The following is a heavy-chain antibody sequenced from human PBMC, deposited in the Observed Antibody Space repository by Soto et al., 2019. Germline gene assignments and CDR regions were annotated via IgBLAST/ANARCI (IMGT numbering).Heavy chain of an antibody. CDR1: GGSIISTFYY. D-gene: IGHD4-17*01. CDR3: ARRPDFRDHGWFDP. J-gene: IGHJ5*02. V-gene: IGHV4-39*01. Sequence: LSLTCTVSGGSIISTFYYWGWLRQPPGRGLEWIANIHYSGETHYTPSLGSRVAISVDTSKSQFSLTLDSVTAADTAVYYCARRPDFRDHGWFDPWGQGILVTVSS. CDR2: IHYSGET.